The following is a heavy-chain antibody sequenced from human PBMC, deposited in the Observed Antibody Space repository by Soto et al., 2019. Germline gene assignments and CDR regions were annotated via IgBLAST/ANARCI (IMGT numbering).Heavy chain of an antibody. J-gene: IGHJ4*02. V-gene: IGHV3-30*18. CDR1: GVAFSTYG. CDR2: LSYDGHNE. CDR3: AKDRGFGEYLFDS. Sequence: QVQLVESGGAVVQPGTSLRLSCAASGVAFSTYGVHWVRQAPGKGLEWVAILSYDGHNEYYTDSVKGRFTISRDTSRNTLYLQMDRLRADDTAMYYCAKDRGFGEYLFDSGGQGTLVTVSS. D-gene: IGHD3-10*01.